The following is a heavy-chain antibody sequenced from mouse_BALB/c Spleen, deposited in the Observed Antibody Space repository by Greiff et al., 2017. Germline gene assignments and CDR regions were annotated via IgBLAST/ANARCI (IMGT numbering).Heavy chain of an antibody. CDR1: GFSLTGYG. J-gene: IGHJ2*01. Sequence: VHLLQSGPGLVAPSQSLPITCTVSGFSLTGYGVHWVRLPPGQGLEWLGMIWGDGSTDDNSALKPRLSISKDITESQVFFKVNSLLTADTARYYCARVLSYGRRYYLDHRGQGTTLTVPS. CDR2: IWGDGST. CDR3: ARVLSYGRRYYLDH. D-gene: IGHD1-1*01. V-gene: IGHV2-6-7*01.